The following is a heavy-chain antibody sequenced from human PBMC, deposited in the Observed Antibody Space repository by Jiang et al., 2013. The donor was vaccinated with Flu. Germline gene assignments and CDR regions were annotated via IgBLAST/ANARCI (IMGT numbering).Heavy chain of an antibody. Sequence: GAEVKKPGASVKVSCKVSGYTFVDYGVSWVRQAPGQGLEWMGWISAYNGNTNYAQKFQGRVTMTTDTSTSTVYMELRSLRSDDTAVYYCARDWSGYWGQGTLVTVSS. V-gene: IGHV1-18*01. CDR3: ARDWSGY. CDR2: ISAYNGNT. CDR1: GYTFVDYG. J-gene: IGHJ4*02.